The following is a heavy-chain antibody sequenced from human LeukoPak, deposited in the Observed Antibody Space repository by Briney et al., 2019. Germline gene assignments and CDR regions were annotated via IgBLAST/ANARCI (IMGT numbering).Heavy chain of an antibody. CDR2: MNPHSGKT. J-gene: IGHJ5*02. CDR3: ARLSSHYGDYKVDP. V-gene: IGHV1-8*01. CDR1: GYPFNNYD. D-gene: IGHD4-17*01. Sequence: ASVKISCKASGYPFNNYDINWVRQATGQGLEWMGWMNPHSGKTGYAQNFQGRVTMTRDTSISTAYMELSSLRSEDTAVYYCARLSSHYGDYKVDPWGQGTLVTVSS.